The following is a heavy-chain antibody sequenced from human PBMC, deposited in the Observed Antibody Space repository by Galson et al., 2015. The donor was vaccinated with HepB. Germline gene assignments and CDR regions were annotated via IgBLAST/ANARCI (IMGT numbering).Heavy chain of an antibody. CDR1: GFTFSSYS. Sequence: SLRLSCAASGFTFSSYSMNWVRQAPGKGLEWVSYISSSSSTIYYADSVKGRFTISRDNAKNSLYLQMNSLRAEDTAVYYCAREAVPAARYMDVWGKGTTVTVSS. CDR2: ISSSSSTI. J-gene: IGHJ6*03. V-gene: IGHV3-48*01. D-gene: IGHD2-2*01. CDR3: AREAVPAARYMDV.